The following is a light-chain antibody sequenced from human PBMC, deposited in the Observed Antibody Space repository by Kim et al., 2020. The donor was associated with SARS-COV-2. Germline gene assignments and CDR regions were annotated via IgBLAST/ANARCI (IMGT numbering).Light chain of an antibody. CDR1: SSAVSDYNS. CDR2: EVS. Sequence: GPSVSISCTGTSSAVSDYNSVSWYQQHPGKAPKLMIYEVSERPSGVPDRFSGSKSGNTASLTVSGLQAEDEADYYCCSYAGSNNLVFGGGTQLTVL. J-gene: IGLJ2*01. V-gene: IGLV2-8*01. CDR3: CSYAGSNNLV.